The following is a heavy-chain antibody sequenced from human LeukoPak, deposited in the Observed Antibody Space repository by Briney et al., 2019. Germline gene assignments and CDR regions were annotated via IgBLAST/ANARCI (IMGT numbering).Heavy chain of an antibody. Sequence: SETLSLTCIVSGGSITSNTNYWDWIRQPPGRGLEWIGSIYYSGSTYYSPSLKSRVTMSVDTSKNQFSLKLTSVNAADTAVYYCARRAVVPAAKSVFDYWGQGTLVTVSS. CDR2: IYYSGST. J-gene: IGHJ4*02. CDR3: ARRAVVPAAKSVFDY. CDR1: GGSITSNTNY. V-gene: IGHV4-39*01. D-gene: IGHD2-2*01.